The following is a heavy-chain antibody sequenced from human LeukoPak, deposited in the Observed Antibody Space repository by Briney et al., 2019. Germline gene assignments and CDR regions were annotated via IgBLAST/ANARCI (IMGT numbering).Heavy chain of an antibody. CDR2: IYYSGST. Sequence: SETLSLTCTVSGGSISSSSYYWGWIRQPPGKGLEWIGSIYYSGSTYYNPSLKSRVTISVDTSKNQFSLNLSSVTAADTAVYYCARRASGWYATPLDYWGQGTLVTVSS. CDR1: GGSISSSSYY. V-gene: IGHV4-39*07. J-gene: IGHJ4*02. CDR3: ARRASGWYATPLDY. D-gene: IGHD6-13*01.